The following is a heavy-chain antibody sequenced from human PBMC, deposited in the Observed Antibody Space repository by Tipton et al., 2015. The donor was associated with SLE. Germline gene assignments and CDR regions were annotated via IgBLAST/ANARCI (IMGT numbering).Heavy chain of an antibody. CDR3: ARVSIGQNSRGWIPFDY. J-gene: IGHJ4*02. CDR1: GGSISGSSFY. V-gene: IGHV4-39*07. CDR2: IYYGGST. D-gene: IGHD6-19*01. Sequence: TLSLTCTVSGGSISGSSFYWGWIRQPPGKGLEWIGNIYYGGSTYYNPSLKSRITISVDTSKSQFSLKVRSVTAADTAVYYCARVSIGQNSRGWIPFDYWGQGALVTVSS.